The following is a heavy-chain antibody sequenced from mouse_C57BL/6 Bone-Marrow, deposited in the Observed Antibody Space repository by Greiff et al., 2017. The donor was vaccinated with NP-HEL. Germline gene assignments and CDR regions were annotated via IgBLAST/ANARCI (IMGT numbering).Heavy chain of an antibody. CDR3: ARWGHYYGSSYEEDD. V-gene: IGHV5-6*01. Sequence: EVMLVESGGDLVKPGGSLKLSCAASGFTFSSYGMSWVRQTPDKRLAWVATISSGGSYTYYPDSVTGRFTISRDNAKNTMYLQMSSLKSEDTAMYYCARWGHYYGSSYEEDDWGQGTSVTVSS. CDR1: GFTFSSYG. J-gene: IGHJ4*01. D-gene: IGHD1-1*01. CDR2: ISSGGSYT.